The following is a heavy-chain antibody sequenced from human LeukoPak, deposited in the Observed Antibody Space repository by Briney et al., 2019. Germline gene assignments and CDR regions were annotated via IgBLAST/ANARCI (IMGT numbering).Heavy chain of an antibody. J-gene: IGHJ5*02. V-gene: IGHV1-69*04. CDR1: GYTFTGYF. Sequence: GASVKVSCKASGYTFTGYFIHWVRQAPGQGLEWMGRIIPIFGIANYAQKFQGRVTITADKSTSTAYMELSSLRSEDTAVYYCARGLKSSSWYGNWFDPWGQGTLVTVSS. CDR2: IIPIFGIA. D-gene: IGHD6-13*01. CDR3: ARGLKSSSWYGNWFDP.